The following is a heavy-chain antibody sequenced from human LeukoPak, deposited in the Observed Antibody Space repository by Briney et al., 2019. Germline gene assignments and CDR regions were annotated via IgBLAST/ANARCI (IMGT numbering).Heavy chain of an antibody. J-gene: IGHJ4*02. CDR3: ARDRVGATDYFDY. V-gene: IGHV3-23*01. D-gene: IGHD1-26*01. Sequence: GGSLRLSCAASGFTFSHYAMTWVRQAPGKGLEWVSGISGGGDNTFYADSVKGRFTISRDNSKNTLYLQMNSLRAEDTAVYYCARDRVGATDYFDYWGQGTLVTVSS. CDR1: GFTFSHYA. CDR2: ISGGGDNT.